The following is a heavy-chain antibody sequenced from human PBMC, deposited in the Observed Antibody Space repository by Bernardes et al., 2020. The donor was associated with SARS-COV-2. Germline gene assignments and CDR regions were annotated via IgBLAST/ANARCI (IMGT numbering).Heavy chain of an antibody. CDR3: ATGPQAIVVVPAAISAGGFWFDP. CDR1: GFTFSNYT. CDR2: VNSAGTT. D-gene: IGHD2-2*01. Sequence: GSLRLSCAASGFTFSNYTMSWFRQTPGQGLEWISAVNSAGTTYYADSVRGRFTAARDNSKNTLYLQMSSLRSEDTAVYYCATGPQAIVVVPAAISAGGFWFDPWGQGTLVTVSS. V-gene: IGHV3-23*01. J-gene: IGHJ5*02.